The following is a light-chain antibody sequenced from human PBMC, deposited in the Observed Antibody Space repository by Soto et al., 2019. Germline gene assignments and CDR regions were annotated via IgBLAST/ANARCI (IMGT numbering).Light chain of an antibody. CDR1: QSVSSSY. CDR2: DAS. V-gene: IGKV3D-11*02. J-gene: IGKJ5*01. Sequence: EVGLQQSPSTLSLAPGESAPLSCRASQSVSSSYLAWYQQKPGQAPRLLIYDASNRATGIPARFSGSGPGTDFTLTISSLEPEDFAVYYCQQRSNWITFGQGTRLEIK. CDR3: QQRSNWIT.